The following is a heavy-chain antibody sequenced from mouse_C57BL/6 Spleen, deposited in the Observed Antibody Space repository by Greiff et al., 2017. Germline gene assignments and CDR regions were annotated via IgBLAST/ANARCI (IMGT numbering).Heavy chain of an antibody. J-gene: IGHJ3*01. V-gene: IGHV14-3*01. CDR3: ARGYYDDGTWFAY. D-gene: IGHD2-4*01. Sequence: VQLKQSVAELVRPGASVKLSCTASGFNIKNTYMHWVKQRPEQGLEWIGRIDPANGNTKYAPKFQGKATITADTSSNTAYLQLSSLASEDTSVYYCARGYYDDGTWFAYWGQGTLVTVSA. CDR1: GFNIKNTY. CDR2: IDPANGNT.